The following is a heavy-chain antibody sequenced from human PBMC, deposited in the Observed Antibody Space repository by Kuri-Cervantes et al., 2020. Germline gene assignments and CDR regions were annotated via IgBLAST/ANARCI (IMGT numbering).Heavy chain of an antibody. CDR2: IIPILGIA. CDR1: GGTFSSYT. J-gene: IGHJ5*02. CDR3: AREQNTAYYGFPFDP. V-gene: IGHV1-69*04. Sequence: SVKVSCKASGGTFSSYTISWVRQAPGQGLEWMGRIIPILGIANYAQKFQGRVTMTRDTSISTAYMELSRLRSDDTAVYYCAREQNTAYYGFPFDPWGQGTLVTVSS. D-gene: IGHD3-10*01.